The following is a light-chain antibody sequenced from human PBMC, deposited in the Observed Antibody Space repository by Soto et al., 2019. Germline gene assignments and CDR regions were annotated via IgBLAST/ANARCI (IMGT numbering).Light chain of an antibody. CDR1: QTIDTN. CDR3: QQYNNRPPWT. Sequence: EIVLTQSPGTLSLSPGEGSTLSCRASQTIDTNLAWYQQKPGQAPRLLIFAASTRATGIPARFSGSGSGTEFSLTITSLQSEDFALYYCQQYNNRPPWTFGQGTKVDIK. V-gene: IGKV3-15*01. J-gene: IGKJ1*01. CDR2: AAS.